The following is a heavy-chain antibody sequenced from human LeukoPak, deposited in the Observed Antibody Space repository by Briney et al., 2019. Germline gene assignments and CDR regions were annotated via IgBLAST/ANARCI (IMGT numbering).Heavy chain of an antibody. CDR1: GYTFTSYD. CDR2: INPNSGGT. Sequence: ASVKVSCKASGYTFTSYDIHWVRQATGQGLEWMGWINPNSGGTNYAQKFQGRVTMTRDTSISTAYMELSRLRSDDTAVYYCARDKSMGGVDYWGQGTLVTVSS. D-gene: IGHD3-16*01. J-gene: IGHJ4*02. CDR3: ARDKSMGGVDY. V-gene: IGHV1-2*02.